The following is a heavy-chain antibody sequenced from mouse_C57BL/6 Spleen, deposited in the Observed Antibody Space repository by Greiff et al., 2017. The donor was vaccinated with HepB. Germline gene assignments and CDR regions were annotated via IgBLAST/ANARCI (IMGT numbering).Heavy chain of an antibody. D-gene: IGHD1-1*01. CDR1: GFTFSDAW. CDR2: IRNKANNHAT. V-gene: IGHV6-6*01. Sequence: EVQLVESGGGLVQPGGSMKLSCAASGFTFSDAWMDWVRQSPEKGLEWVAEIRNKANNHATYYAESVKGRFTISRDDSKSSVYLQMNSLRAEDTGIYYCTSTTVVAPYWYFDVWGTGTTVTVSS. J-gene: IGHJ1*03. CDR3: TSTTVVAPYWYFDV.